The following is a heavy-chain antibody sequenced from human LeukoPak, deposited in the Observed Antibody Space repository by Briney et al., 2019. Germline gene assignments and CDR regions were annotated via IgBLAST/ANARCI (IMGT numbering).Heavy chain of an antibody. CDR3: ARRGSSTFFGYFDY. D-gene: IGHD3-3*01. J-gene: IGHJ4*02. Sequence: SETLSLTCTVSGGSVTNYYWSWIRQPPGKGLESIGYIYYSGSTSYNPSLKSRVTISIDTSKNQFSLKLSSVTAADTAVYYCARRGSSTFFGYFDYWGQGALVIVSS. V-gene: IGHV4-59*02. CDR1: GGSVTNYY. CDR2: IYYSGST.